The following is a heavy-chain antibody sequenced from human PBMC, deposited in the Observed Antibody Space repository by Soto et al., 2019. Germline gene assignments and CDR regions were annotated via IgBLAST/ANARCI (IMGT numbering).Heavy chain of an antibody. CDR3: ARGRRYDFCHHV. CDR2: MNPNSGNT. Sequence: QVQLVQSGAEVKKPGASVKVSCKASGYTFTSYDINWMRQATGQGLEWMGWMNPNSGNTGYAQKFQGRVTMTRNTSTSTAYMELSSLRSEDTAVYYCARGRRYDFCHHVWGQGTTVTVSS. V-gene: IGHV1-8*01. D-gene: IGHD3-3*01. J-gene: IGHJ6*02. CDR1: GYTFTSYD.